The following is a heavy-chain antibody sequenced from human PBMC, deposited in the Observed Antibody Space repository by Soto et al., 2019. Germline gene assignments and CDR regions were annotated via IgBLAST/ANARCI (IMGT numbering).Heavy chain of an antibody. CDR3: ARDYDINPDY. CDR2: IYWDDDK. V-gene: IGHV2-5*02. CDR1: GFSLSTSGVG. Sequence: QITLKESGPTLVKPTQTLTLTCTFSGFSLSTSGVGVGWIRQPPGKALEWLALIYWDDDKRYSPSLKSRLTITKDTSKNQVVLTMTNMDHVDTATYYCARDYDINPDYWGQGTLVTVSS. D-gene: IGHD3-9*01. J-gene: IGHJ4*02.